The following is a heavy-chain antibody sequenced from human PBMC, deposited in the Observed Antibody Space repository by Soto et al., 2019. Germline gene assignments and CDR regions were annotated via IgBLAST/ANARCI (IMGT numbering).Heavy chain of an antibody. J-gene: IGHJ6*02. D-gene: IGHD2-15*01. CDR3: ARERVVVAATLPYYYYGMDV. V-gene: IGHV1-2*04. Sequence: ASVKVSCKASGYTFTGYYMHWVRQAPGQGLEWMGWINPNSGGTNYAQKFQGWVTMTRDTSISTAYMELSRLRSDDTAVYYCARERVVVAATLPYYYYGMDVWGQGTTVTVSS. CDR2: INPNSGGT. CDR1: GYTFTGYY.